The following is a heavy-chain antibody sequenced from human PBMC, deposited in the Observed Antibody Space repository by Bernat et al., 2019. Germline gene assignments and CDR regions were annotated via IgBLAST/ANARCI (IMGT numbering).Heavy chain of an antibody. Sequence: QVQLVQSGAEVKKPGASVKVSCKASGYTFTSYDINWVRQATGQGLEWMGWMNPNSGNTGYAQKFQGRVTMTRNTSISTAYMELSSLRSEDTAVYYRASNIRSSSWRDAFDIWGQGTMVTVSS. CDR2: MNPNSGNT. J-gene: IGHJ3*02. CDR1: GYTFTSYD. D-gene: IGHD6-13*01. V-gene: IGHV1-8*01. CDR3: ASNIRSSSWRDAFDI.